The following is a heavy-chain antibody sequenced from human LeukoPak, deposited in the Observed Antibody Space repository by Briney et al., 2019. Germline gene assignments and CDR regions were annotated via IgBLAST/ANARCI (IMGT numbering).Heavy chain of an antibody. J-gene: IGHJ6*03. Sequence: SETLSLTCTVSGGSISSYYWSWIRQPPGEGLEWIGYIYYSGSTNYNPSLKSRVTISVDTSKNQFSLKLSSVTAADTAVYYCARGPYYYYYYMDVWGKGTTVTVSS. V-gene: IGHV4-59*01. CDR1: GGSISSYY. CDR2: IYYSGST. CDR3: ARGPYYYYYYMDV.